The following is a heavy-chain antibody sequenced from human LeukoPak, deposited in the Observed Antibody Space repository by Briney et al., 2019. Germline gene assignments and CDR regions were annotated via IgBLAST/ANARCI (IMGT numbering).Heavy chain of an antibody. CDR3: AREDYGDSCFDY. V-gene: IGHV3-21*01. Sequence: GGSLRLSCAASGVTFSSYSMNWVRQAPGEGLEWVSSISSSSSYIYYADSVKGRFTISRDNAKNSLYLQMNSLRAEDTAVYYCAREDYGDSCFDYWGQGTLFTVSS. CDR2: ISSSSSYI. CDR1: GVTFSSYS. D-gene: IGHD4-17*01. J-gene: IGHJ4*02.